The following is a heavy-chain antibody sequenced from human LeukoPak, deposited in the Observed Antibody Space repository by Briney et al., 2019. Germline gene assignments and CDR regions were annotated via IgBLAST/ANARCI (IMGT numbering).Heavy chain of an antibody. D-gene: IGHD3-10*02. Sequence: GGSLRLSCAASGFTFSSYAMHWVRQAPGKGLEGVAFIRYDGSKKYYTDSVKGRFTISRDNSKNTLYLQMNSLSAEDTAFYYCAKEELRRITMWGYMDVWGKGTTVTISS. CDR3: AKEELRRITMWGYMDV. CDR2: IRYDGSKK. CDR1: GFTFSSYA. V-gene: IGHV3-30*02. J-gene: IGHJ6*03.